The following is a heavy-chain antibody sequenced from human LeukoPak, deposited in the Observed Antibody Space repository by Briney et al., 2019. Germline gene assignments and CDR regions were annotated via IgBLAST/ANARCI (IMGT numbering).Heavy chain of an antibody. CDR2: IYYSGST. CDR3: ASGIGYSSSLDY. J-gene: IGHJ4*02. CDR1: GGSISSGGYY. D-gene: IGHD6-13*01. V-gene: IGHV4-31*03. Sequence: PSETLSLTCTVSGGSISSGGYYWSCIRQHPGKGLEWIGYIYYSGSTYYNPSLKSRVTISVDTSKNQFSLKLSPVTAADTAVYYCASGIGYSSSLDYWGQGTLVTVSS.